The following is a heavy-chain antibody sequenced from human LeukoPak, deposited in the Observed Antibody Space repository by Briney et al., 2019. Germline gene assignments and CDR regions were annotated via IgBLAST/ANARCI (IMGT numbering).Heavy chain of an antibody. D-gene: IGHD5-18*01. CDR2: IYYSGST. CDR3: ASSIPTGYSYGYYY. Sequence: PSETLSLTCTVSGGSISSSSYYWGWIRQPPGKGLEWIGSIYYSGSTYYNPSLKSRVTISVDTSKNQFSLKLSSVTAADTAVYYCASSIPTGYSYGYYYWGQGTLVTVSS. J-gene: IGHJ4*02. CDR1: GGSISSSSYY. V-gene: IGHV4-39*01.